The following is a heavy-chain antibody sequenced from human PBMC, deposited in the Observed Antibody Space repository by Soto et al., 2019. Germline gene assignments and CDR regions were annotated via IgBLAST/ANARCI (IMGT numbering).Heavy chain of an antibody. V-gene: IGHV4-39*01. D-gene: IGHD5-12*01. CDR3: ARPAIIGRDGYNYYYYYGMDV. J-gene: IGHJ6*02. CDR2: IYYSGST. Sequence: SETLSLTCTVSGGSISSSSYYWGWIRQPPGKGLEWIGSIYYSGSTYYNPSLKSRVTISVDTSKNQFSLKLSSVTAADTAVYYCARPAIIGRDGYNYYYYYGMDVWGQGTTVTVSS. CDR1: GGSISSSSYY.